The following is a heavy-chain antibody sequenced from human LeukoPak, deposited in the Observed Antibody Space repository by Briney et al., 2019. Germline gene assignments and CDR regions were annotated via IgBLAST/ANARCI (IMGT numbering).Heavy chain of an antibody. Sequence: GGSLRLSCAASGFTFSSYSMNWVRQAPGKGLEWVSGISWNSGSIGYADSVKGRFTISRDNAKNSLYLQMNSLRAEDMALYYCAKLGSDGYPPDAFDIWGQGTMVTVSS. CDR1: GFTFSSYS. J-gene: IGHJ3*02. V-gene: IGHV3-9*03. D-gene: IGHD5-24*01. CDR3: AKLGSDGYPPDAFDI. CDR2: ISWNSGSI.